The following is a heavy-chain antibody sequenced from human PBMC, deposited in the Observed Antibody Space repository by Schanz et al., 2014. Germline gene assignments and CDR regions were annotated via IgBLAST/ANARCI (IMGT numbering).Heavy chain of an antibody. J-gene: IGHJ6*02. D-gene: IGHD2-8*01. CDR2: INVGNGNM. Sequence: QVQLVQSGAELKKPGASVKVSCKASGYPFTSYSIHWVRPAPGQGLACMGWINVGNGNMKYSQKFQGRVTITRDTPASTAYMELTSLSSEDTAVYFCARDLTVDAGSVVHYDYYGSDVWGQGTTVTVSS. CDR1: GYPFTSYS. CDR3: ARDLTVDAGSVVHYDYYGSDV. V-gene: IGHV1-3*01.